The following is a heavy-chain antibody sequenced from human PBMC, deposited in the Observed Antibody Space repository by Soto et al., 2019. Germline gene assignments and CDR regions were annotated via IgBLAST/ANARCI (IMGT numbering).Heavy chain of an antibody. CDR2: INAGNGNT. CDR1: GYTFTSYA. J-gene: IGHJ4*02. V-gene: IGHV1-3*01. D-gene: IGHD6-19*01. Sequence: ASVKVSCKASGYTFTSYAMHWVRQAPGQRLEWMGWINAGNGNTKYSQKFQGRVTITRDTSASTAYMELSSLRSEDTAVYYCARDRGSGWYRPFDYWGQGTLVTVSS. CDR3: ARDRGSGWYRPFDY.